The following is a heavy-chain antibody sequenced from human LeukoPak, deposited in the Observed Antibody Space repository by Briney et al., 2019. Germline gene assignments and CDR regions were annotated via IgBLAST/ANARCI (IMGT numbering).Heavy chain of an antibody. CDR1: GGSISSGGYY. CDR3: ANTGIAAAGEDY. CDR2: IYHSGST. D-gene: IGHD6-13*01. J-gene: IGHJ4*02. Sequence: PSQTLSLTCTVSGGSISSGGYYWSWIRQPPGKGLEWIGYIYHSGSTYYNPSLKSRVTISVDRSKNQFSLKLSFVTAADTAVYYCANTGIAAAGEDYWGQGTLVTVSS. V-gene: IGHV4-30-2*01.